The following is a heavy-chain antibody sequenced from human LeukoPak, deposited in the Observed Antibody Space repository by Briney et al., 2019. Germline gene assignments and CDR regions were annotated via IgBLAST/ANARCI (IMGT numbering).Heavy chain of an antibody. V-gene: IGHV4-34*01. CDR3: ARGLRGIAAAGTRVNWFDP. CDR1: GGSFSGYY. D-gene: IGHD6-13*01. J-gene: IGHJ5*02. Sequence: SETLSLTCAVYGGSFSGYYWSWIRQPPGKGLDWIGEINHSGSTNYNPSLKSRVTISVDTSKNQFSLKLSSVTAADTAVYYCARGLRGIAAAGTRVNWFDPWGQGTLVTVSS. CDR2: INHSGST.